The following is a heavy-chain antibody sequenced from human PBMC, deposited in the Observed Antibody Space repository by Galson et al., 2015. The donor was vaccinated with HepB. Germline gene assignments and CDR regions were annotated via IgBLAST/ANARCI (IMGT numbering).Heavy chain of an antibody. V-gene: IGHV3-21*01. D-gene: IGHD3-10*01. J-gene: IGHJ4*02. CDR3: ARLRMVRGVADY. CDR1: GFTFSHYP. CDR2: ISSSGEYI. Sequence: SLRLSCAASGFTFSHYPMNWVRQAPGKGLEWVSSISSSGEYIFYAASVKGRFTISRDNGKNSLYLQMNSLRGEDTAVYYCARLRMVRGVADYWGRGTLVTVPS.